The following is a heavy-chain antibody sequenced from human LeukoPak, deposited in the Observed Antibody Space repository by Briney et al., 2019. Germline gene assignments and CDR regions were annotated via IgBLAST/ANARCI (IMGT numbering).Heavy chain of an antibody. J-gene: IGHJ6*03. V-gene: IGHV3-49*04. CDR1: GFTFGDYA. CDR2: IRSKAYGGTT. D-gene: IGHD2-2*01. Sequence: PGGSLRLSCAASGFTFGDYAMSWVRQAPGKGLEWVGFIRSKAYGGTTEYAASVKGRFTISRDDSKSIAYLQMNSLKTEDTAVYYCTRKGYCTSTSCYAYYYYYMDVWGKGTTVTISS. CDR3: TRKGYCTSTSCYAYYYYYMDV.